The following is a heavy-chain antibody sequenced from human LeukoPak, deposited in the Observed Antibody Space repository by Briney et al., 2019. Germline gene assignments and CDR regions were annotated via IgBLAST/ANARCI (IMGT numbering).Heavy chain of an antibody. Sequence: SGGSLRLSCAASGFTFSDYYMSWIRQAPGKGLEWVANIKQDGSEKYYVDSVKGRFTISRDNAKNSLYLQMNSLRAEDTAMYYCARDSAGNDYWGQGTLVTVSS. CDR3: ARDSAGNDY. D-gene: IGHD6-13*01. V-gene: IGHV3-7*01. CDR2: IKQDGSEK. CDR1: GFTFSDYY. J-gene: IGHJ4*02.